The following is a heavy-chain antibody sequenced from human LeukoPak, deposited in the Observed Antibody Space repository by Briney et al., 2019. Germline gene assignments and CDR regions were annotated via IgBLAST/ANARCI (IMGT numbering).Heavy chain of an antibody. CDR3: ARGLGTTVTTDY. V-gene: IGHV3-21*01. J-gene: IGHJ4*02. D-gene: IGHD4-17*01. CDR1: GFTFSSYS. Sequence: GGSLRLSCAASGFTFSSYSMNWVRQAPGKGLEWVSSISSSSSYIYYADSVKGRFTISRDNAKNSLYLQMNSLRAEDTAVYYCARGLGTTVTTDYWGQGTPVTVSP. CDR2: ISSSSSYI.